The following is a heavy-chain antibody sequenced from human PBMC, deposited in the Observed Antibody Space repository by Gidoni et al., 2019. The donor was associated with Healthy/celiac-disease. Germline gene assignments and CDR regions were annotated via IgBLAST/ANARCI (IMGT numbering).Heavy chain of an antibody. V-gene: IGHV4-34*01. D-gene: IGHD2-21*02. J-gene: IGHJ4*02. CDR3: ARGGVVTAIPRVLYFDY. Sequence: QVQLQQWGAGLLKPSETLSLTCAVYAGSFIAYYWSWIRQPPGKGLEWIGEINHSGSTNYNPSLKSRVTISVDTSKNQFSLKLNSVTAADTAVYYCARGGVVTAIPRVLYFDYWGQGTLVTVSS. CDR2: INHSGST. CDR1: AGSFIAYY.